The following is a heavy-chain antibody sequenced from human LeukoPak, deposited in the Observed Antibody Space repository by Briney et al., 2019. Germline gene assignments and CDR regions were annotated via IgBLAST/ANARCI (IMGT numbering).Heavy chain of an antibody. V-gene: IGHV4-39*01. CDR1: GDSISRSDSY. D-gene: IGHD3-22*01. CDR2: IYYSGRT. Sequence: PSETLSLTCSVSGDSISRSDSYWDWTRQPPGKGLEWIGTIYYSGRTYYSPSLKSRVTMSVDTSNNQFSLNLRSVTAADTAVYYCARRRYYDGSGYLDWGQGTLLSVSS. CDR3: ARRRYYDGSGYLD. J-gene: IGHJ1*01.